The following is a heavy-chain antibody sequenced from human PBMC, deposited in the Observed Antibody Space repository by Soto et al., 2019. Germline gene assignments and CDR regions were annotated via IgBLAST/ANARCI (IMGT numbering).Heavy chain of an antibody. V-gene: IGHV4-59*08. CDR3: VGQGIGTVHGLVDV. J-gene: IGHJ6*02. D-gene: IGHD1-1*01. CDR2: IYSTGGT. CDR1: GDSIGTYN. Sequence: QVQLQASGPGLVKPSDTLSLTCSVSGDSIGTYNWGWIRQPPGKRLEWIGYIYSTGGTSYNPALKSRVAISADTSTRQFALRLTSVTAADTAVYYCVGQGIGTVHGLVDVWGQGTMVTVSS.